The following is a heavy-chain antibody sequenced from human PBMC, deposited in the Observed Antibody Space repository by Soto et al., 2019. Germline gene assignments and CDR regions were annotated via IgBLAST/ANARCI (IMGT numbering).Heavy chain of an antibody. CDR2: INPNSGGT. Sequence: QVQLVQSGAEVKKPGASVKVSCKASGYTFTGYYMHWVRQAPGQGLEWMGWINPNSGGTNYAQKFQGWVTMTRDTSISTAYMELSRLRSDDTAVYYCAREMTAAGMPDAFDIWGQETMVTVSS. J-gene: IGHJ3*02. CDR1: GYTFTGYY. V-gene: IGHV1-2*04. D-gene: IGHD6-13*01. CDR3: AREMTAAGMPDAFDI.